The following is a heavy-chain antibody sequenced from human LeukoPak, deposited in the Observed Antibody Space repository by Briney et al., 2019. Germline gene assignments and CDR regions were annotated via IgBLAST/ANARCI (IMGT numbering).Heavy chain of an antibody. J-gene: IGHJ3*02. CDR2: IIPIFGTA. CDR3: ARDTGRAFLDAFDI. V-gene: IGHV1-69*06. Sequence: GASVKVSCKASGGTFSSYAISWVRQAPGQGLEWMGGIIPIFGTANYAQKFQGRVTITADKSTSTAYMELSSLRSEDTAVYYCARDTGRAFLDAFDIWGQGTMVTVSS. CDR1: GGTFSSYA. D-gene: IGHD6-13*01.